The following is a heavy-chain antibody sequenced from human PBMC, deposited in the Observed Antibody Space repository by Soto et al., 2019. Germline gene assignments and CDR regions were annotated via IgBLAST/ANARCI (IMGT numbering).Heavy chain of an antibody. Sequence: SETLSLTCSVSRGFISSSRYYWGWVRQPPGKGLECVGSIFWSGNTYYNPSLKSRVTISVDRSRRHLSLDLTSVTAADTAVYYCALGYTYGFSYWGPGTLVTV. V-gene: IGHV4-39*02. J-gene: IGHJ4*02. CDR2: IFWSGNT. CDR1: RGFISSSRYY. CDR3: ALGYTYGFSY. D-gene: IGHD5-18*01.